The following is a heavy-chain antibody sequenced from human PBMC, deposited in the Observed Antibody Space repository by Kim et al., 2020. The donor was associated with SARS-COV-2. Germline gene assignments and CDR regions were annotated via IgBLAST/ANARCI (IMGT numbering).Heavy chain of an antibody. J-gene: IGHJ4*02. CDR2: IYYSGGT. CDR3: ARARLFSSSYFDS. V-gene: IGHV4-30-4*01. Sequence: SETLSLTCTVSGGSISTGDYYYYWTWIRQSPAKGLEWIGYIYYSGGTKYNPTLESRVSISVDTSKNQFSLNLNSVTAADTAVYYCARARLFSSSYFDSWGQGTLVTVSS. CDR1: GGSISTGDYYYY. D-gene: IGHD6-6*01.